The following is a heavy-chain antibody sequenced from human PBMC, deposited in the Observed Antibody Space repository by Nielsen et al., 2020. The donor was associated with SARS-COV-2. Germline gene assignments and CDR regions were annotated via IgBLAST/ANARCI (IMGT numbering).Heavy chain of an antibody. D-gene: IGHD5-18*01. CDR3: ATGPQLRQQNWFDP. V-gene: IGHV1-24*01. Sequence: ASVKVSCKVSGYTLTELSMHWVRKAPGKGLEWMGGFDPEDGETIYAQKFQGRVTMTEDTSTDTAYMELSSMRSEDTAVYYCATGPQLRQQNWFDPWGQVTLVTVSS. CDR2: FDPEDGET. CDR1: GYTLTELS. J-gene: IGHJ5*02.